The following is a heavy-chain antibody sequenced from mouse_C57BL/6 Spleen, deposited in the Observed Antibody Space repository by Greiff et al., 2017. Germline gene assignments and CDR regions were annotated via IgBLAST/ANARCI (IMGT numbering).Heavy chain of an antibody. CDR1: GYAFSSYW. J-gene: IGHJ2*01. Sequence: QVHVKQSGAELVKPGASVKISCKASGYAFSSYWMNWVKQRPGKGLEWIGQIYPGDGDTNYNGKFKGKATLTADKSSSTAYMQLSSLTSEDSAVYFCARERSYYFDYWGQGTTLTVSS. CDR2: IYPGDGDT. CDR3: ARERSYYFDY. V-gene: IGHV1-80*01.